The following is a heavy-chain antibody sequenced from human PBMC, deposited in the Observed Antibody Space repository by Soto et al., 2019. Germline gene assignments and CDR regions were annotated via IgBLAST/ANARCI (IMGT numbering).Heavy chain of an antibody. D-gene: IGHD5-18*01. J-gene: IGHJ6*02. CDR3: ARLTSYGCEPRLLYGMDV. CDR2: IDPSDSYT. CDR1: GYSFTSYW. V-gene: IGHV5-10-1*01. Sequence: PGESLKISCKGSGYSFTSYWISWVRQMPGKGLEWMGRIDPSDSYTNYSPSFQGHVTISADKSISTAYLQWSSLKASDTAMYYCARLTSYGCEPRLLYGMDVWGQGTTVTVSS.